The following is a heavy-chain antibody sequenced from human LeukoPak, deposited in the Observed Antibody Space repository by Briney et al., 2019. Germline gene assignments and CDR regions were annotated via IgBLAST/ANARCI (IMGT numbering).Heavy chain of an antibody. V-gene: IGHV4-4*02. CDR2: VHKSGST. J-gene: IGHJ4*02. CDR3: AREIVGAPTPGAY. D-gene: IGHD1-26*01. Sequence: PSETQSLTCAVSTDSTTSNWWSWVRQPPGKGLEWIGEVHKSGSTNYYPSLQSRVTISIDKSKNQIALELTSVTAADTAVYYCAREIVGAPTPGAYWGQGILVTVPS. CDR1: TDSTTSNW.